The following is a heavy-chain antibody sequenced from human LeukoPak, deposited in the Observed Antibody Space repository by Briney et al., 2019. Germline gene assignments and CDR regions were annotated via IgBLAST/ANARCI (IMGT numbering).Heavy chain of an antibody. V-gene: IGHV1-2*02. D-gene: IGHD2-2*02. CDR1: GYTFTGHY. CDR2: INPNIGDT. J-gene: IGHJ4*02. Sequence: ASVKVSCKASGYTFTGHYLHWVRQAPGQGLEWMGWINPNIGDTYYAQKIQGRVTMTRDTSINTVYMELSRLISDDMAVYYCVRGDGYTSTRPFDYWGQGTPVTVSS. CDR3: VRGDGYTSTRPFDY.